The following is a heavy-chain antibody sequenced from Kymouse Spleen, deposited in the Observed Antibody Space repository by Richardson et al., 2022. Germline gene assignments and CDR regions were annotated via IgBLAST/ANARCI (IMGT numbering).Heavy chain of an antibody. J-gene: IGHJ4*02. Sequence: QLQLQESGPGLVKPSETLSLTCTVSGGSISSSSYYWGWIRQPPGKGLEWIGSIYYSGSTYYNPSLKSRVTISVDTSKNQFSLKLSSVTAADTAVYYCARQAITMVRGVLDYWGQGTLVTVSS. CDR2: IYYSGST. V-gene: IGHV4-39*01. D-gene: IGHD3-10*01. CDR3: ARQAITMVRGVLDY. CDR1: GGSISSSSYY.